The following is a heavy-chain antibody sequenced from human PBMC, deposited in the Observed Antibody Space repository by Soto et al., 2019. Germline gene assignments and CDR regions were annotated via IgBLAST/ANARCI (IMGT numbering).Heavy chain of an antibody. CDR3: AKATATGGGAFDF. V-gene: IGHV3-23*01. CDR1: GFPCGSYD. Sequence: GSLRLSCAASGFPCGSYDMTWVRQAPGKGLEWVSTILVDGRTFYVDSVKGRSTISRDNSRNTVYLQMNSLTAGDTALYYCAKATATGGGAFDFCGQGTMVTVSS. J-gene: IGHJ3*01. D-gene: IGHD2-8*02. CDR2: ILVDGRT.